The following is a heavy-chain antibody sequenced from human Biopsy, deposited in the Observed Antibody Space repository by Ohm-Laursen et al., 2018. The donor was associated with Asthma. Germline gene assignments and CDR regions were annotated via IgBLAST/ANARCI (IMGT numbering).Heavy chain of an antibody. CDR1: GFTFSNFA. J-gene: IGHJ1*01. D-gene: IGHD2-21*01. V-gene: IGHV3-23*01. CDR2: ITGSGGGT. Sequence: GSLRLSCTASGFTFSNFAMTWVRQAPGKGLEWVSSITGSGGGTYYADSVKGRFTVSRDNSKNTLYLQISSLRSEDTAVYYCARGGGAHFQHWGQGTLVTVSS. CDR3: ARGGGAHFQH.